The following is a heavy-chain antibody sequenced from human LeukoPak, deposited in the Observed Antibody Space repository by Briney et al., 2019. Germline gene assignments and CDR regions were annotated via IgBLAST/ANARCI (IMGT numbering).Heavy chain of an antibody. D-gene: IGHD3-10*01. CDR1: GYSISSGYY. V-gene: IGHV4-38-2*01. CDR3: ARLSVYHYSGSYLIRGWFDP. CDR2: IYHSGST. J-gene: IGHJ5*02. Sequence: SETLSLSCAVSGYSISSGYYWGWIRQPPGKGLEWIGSIYHSGSTYYNPSLKSRVTISVDTSKNQFSLKLSSVTAADTAVYYCARLSVYHYSGSYLIRGWFDPWGQGILVTVSS.